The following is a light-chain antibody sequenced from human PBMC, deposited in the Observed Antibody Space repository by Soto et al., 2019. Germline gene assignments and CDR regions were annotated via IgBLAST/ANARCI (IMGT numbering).Light chain of an antibody. J-gene: IGKJ2*01. CDR3: QQYYNWPRT. V-gene: IGKV3-15*01. Sequence: IVITQSPATLSVSLGERATLSCRASQSVSSNLAWYQQKPGQAPRLLIYGASTRATGIPARFSGSGSGTEFTLTISSLQSEDFAVYYCQQYYNWPRTFGQGTKLEIK. CDR1: QSVSSN. CDR2: GAS.